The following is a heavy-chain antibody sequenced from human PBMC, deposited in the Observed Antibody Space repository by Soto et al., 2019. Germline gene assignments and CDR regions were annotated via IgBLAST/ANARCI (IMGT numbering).Heavy chain of an antibody. D-gene: IGHD3-3*01. CDR3: ARAGSRRNDFWSGYFADYYYGMDV. V-gene: IGHV3-30-3*01. CDR1: GFTFSSYA. J-gene: IGHJ6*02. CDR2: ISYDGSNK. Sequence: GGSLRLSCAASGFTFSSYAMHWVRQAPGKGLEWVAVISYDGSNKYYADSVKGRFTISRDNSKNTLYLQMNSLRAEDTAVYYCARAGSRRNDFWSGYFADYYYGMDVWGQGTTVTVSS.